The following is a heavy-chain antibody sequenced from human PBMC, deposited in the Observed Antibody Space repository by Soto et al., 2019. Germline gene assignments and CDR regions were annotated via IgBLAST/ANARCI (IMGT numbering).Heavy chain of an antibody. J-gene: IGHJ4*02. CDR3: ARDGYRSVPGSWYYFDK. V-gene: IGHV4-4*02. CDR1: GDSIGSNIW. D-gene: IGHD5-12*01. Sequence: XGTLSLTCAVSGDSIGSNIWWSWFRLPPGKGLEWIGEIDHSGSTNYNPSLKSRVSISLHKSKKQFSLNVTSVTAADTAVYYCARDGYRSVPGSWYYFDKWGQGALVTVSS. CDR2: IDHSGST.